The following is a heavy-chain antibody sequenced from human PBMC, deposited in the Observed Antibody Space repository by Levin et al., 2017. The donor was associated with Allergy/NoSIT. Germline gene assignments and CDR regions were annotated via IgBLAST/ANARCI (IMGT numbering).Heavy chain of an antibody. V-gene: IGHV4-59*01. Sequence: SQTLSLTCTVSGGSISIFYWSLVRQPPWKGLEWIGYITHSGRTNYNPSLKSRLTLSLDTSKNQFSLKLTSATAADTAVYYCARDTGGFAFDLWGQGTLVTVSS. J-gene: IGHJ3*01. CDR2: ITHSGRT. CDR3: ARDTGGFAFDL. CDR1: GGSISIFY. D-gene: IGHD1-1*01.